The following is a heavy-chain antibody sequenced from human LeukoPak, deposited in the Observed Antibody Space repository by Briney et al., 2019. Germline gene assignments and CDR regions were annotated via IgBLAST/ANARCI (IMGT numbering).Heavy chain of an antibody. J-gene: IGHJ6*03. CDR2: INTNTGNP. V-gene: IGHV7-4-1*02. Sequence: GASVKVSCKASGYSLTSYALNWVRQAPGQGFEWMGWINTNTGNPTYAQGFTGRFVFSLGTSVSTAHLQISSLKAEDTAVYFCARGRGASSGSGSHGTTSSYYMDVWGKGTTVTVSS. CDR3: ARGRGASSGSGSHGTTSSYYMDV. D-gene: IGHD3-10*01. CDR1: GYSLTSYA.